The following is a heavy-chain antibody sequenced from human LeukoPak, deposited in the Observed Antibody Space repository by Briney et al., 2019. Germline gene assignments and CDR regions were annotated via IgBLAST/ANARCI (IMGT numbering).Heavy chain of an antibody. Sequence: GGSLRLSXAASGFTFSSYAMSWVRQAPGKGLEWVSAISGSGGSTYYADSVKGRFTISRDNSKNTLYLQMNSLRAEDTAVYYCAKVPPADTAMDTFDYWGQGTLVTVSS. J-gene: IGHJ4*02. D-gene: IGHD5-18*01. V-gene: IGHV3-23*01. CDR3: AKVPPADTAMDTFDY. CDR2: ISGSGGST. CDR1: GFTFSSYA.